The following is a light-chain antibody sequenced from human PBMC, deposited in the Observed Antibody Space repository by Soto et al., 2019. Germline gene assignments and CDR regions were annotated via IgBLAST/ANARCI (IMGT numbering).Light chain of an antibody. CDR3: QQYDSSPIT. CDR2: GAS. J-gene: IGKJ5*01. Sequence: EIVLTQSPGTLSLSPGERATLSCRASQSVSSSYLAWCQQKPGQAPRLLIYGASSRATGIPDRFSGSGSGTDFTLTTSRLEPEDFAVYYCQQYDSSPITFGQGTRLEMK. V-gene: IGKV3-20*01. CDR1: QSVSSSY.